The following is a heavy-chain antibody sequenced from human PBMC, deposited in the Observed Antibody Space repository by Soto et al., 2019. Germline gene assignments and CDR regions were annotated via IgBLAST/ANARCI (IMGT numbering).Heavy chain of an antibody. D-gene: IGHD3-10*01. CDR1: GGSISSGGYS. Sequence: QLQLQESGSGLVKPSQTLSLTCAVSGGSISSGGYSWSWIRQPPGKGLEWIGYIYHSGSTYYNPCLKGRVSISVDRSKNQFSMKLGSVTAADTGVYYCARAYYYGSGSYYKEGWFDPWGQGTLVTVSS. V-gene: IGHV4-30-2*01. CDR3: ARAYYYGSGSYYKEGWFDP. CDR2: IYHSGST. J-gene: IGHJ5*02.